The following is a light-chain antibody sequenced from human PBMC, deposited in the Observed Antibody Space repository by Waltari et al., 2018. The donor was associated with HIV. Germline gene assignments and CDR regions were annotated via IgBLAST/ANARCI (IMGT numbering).Light chain of an antibody. V-gene: IGLV3-21*04. Sequence: SFVLTQPPSVSVAPGTTATISCGGWTLGSQSVHRYKQLPGQAPVLVVRFNSDRPSGIPDRFSGSNSGHTATLTITSVEAGDEADYYCQVWDSSNDHVVFGGGTELTVL. J-gene: IGLJ3*02. CDR2: FNS. CDR3: QVWDSSNDHVV. CDR1: TLGSQS.